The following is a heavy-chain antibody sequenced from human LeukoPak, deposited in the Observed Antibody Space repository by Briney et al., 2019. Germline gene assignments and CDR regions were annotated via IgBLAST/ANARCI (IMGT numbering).Heavy chain of an antibody. CDR1: GFTFSDYY. CDR2: ISSSGSTI. V-gene: IGHV3-11*04. Sequence: GGSLRLSCAASGFTFSDYYMSWIRQAPGKGLEWVSYISSSGSTIYYADSVKGRFTISRDNAENSLYLQMNSLRAEDTAIYYCARDRSDFSFLYHYFYMDVWGKGTTVTVSS. J-gene: IGHJ6*03. CDR3: ARDRSDFSFLYHYFYMDV. D-gene: IGHD3-3*01.